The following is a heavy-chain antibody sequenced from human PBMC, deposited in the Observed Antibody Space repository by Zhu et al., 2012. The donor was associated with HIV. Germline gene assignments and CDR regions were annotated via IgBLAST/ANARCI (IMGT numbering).Heavy chain of an antibody. CDR1: GYSISSGYY. CDR3: ARIWFGEFYFDY. J-gene: IGHJ4*02. V-gene: IGHV4-38-2*01. D-gene: IGHD3-10*01. CDR2: IYHSGST. Sequence: QVQLQESGPGLVKPSETLSLTCAVSGYSISSGYYWGWIRQPPGKGLEWIGSIYHSGSTYYNPSLKSRVTISVDTSKNQFSLKLSSVTAADTAVYYCARIWFGEFYFDYWGQGTLVTVSS.